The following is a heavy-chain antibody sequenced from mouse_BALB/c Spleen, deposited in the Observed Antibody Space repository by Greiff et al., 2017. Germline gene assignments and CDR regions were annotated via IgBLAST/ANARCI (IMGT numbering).Heavy chain of an antibody. CDR2: ISSGGSYT. V-gene: IGHV5-9-4*01. CDR1: GFTFSSYA. D-gene: IGHD2-14*01. J-gene: IGHJ4*01. Sequence: EVKLVESGGGLVKPGGSLKLSCAASGFTFSSYAMSWVRQSPEKRLEWVAEISSGGSYTYYPDTVTGRFTISRDNAKNTLYLEMSSLRSEDTAMYYCARDRYDHAMDYWGQGTSVTVSS. CDR3: ARDRYDHAMDY.